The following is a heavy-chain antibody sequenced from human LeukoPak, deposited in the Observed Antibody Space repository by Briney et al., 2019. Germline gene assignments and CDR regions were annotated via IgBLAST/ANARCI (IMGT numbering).Heavy chain of an antibody. Sequence: GGSLRLSCAASGFTFTSYTMSWVRQAPGKGLEWVSGVSGSGGTTYYADSVKGRFTISRDNSKNTLYLQMNSLTAEDTAVNYCAKAGHYYGSGSYPIFDYWGQGILVTVSS. CDR3: AKAGHYYGSGSYPIFDY. V-gene: IGHV3-23*01. CDR2: VSGSGGTT. CDR1: GFTFTSYT. D-gene: IGHD3-10*01. J-gene: IGHJ4*02.